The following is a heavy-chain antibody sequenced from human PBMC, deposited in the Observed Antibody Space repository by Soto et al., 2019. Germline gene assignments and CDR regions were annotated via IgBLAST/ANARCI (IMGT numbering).Heavy chain of an antibody. CDR1: GFTFSSYG. Sequence: QVQLVESGGGVVQPGRPLRLSCAASGFTFSSYGMHWVRQAPGKGLEWVAVISYDGSNKYYADSVKGRFTISRDNSKNTLYLQMNSLRAEDTAVYYCAKDGQGYCISTSCSNWFDPWGQGTLVTVSS. CDR3: AKDGQGYCISTSCSNWFDP. V-gene: IGHV3-30*18. J-gene: IGHJ5*02. D-gene: IGHD2-2*01. CDR2: ISYDGSNK.